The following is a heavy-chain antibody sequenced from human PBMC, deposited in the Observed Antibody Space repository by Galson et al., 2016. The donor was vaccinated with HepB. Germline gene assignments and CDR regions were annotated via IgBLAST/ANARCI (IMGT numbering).Heavy chain of an antibody. CDR1: GFTFSRSG. CDR2: ITNDGVIK. CDR3: ARDDDRSGNNLGY. J-gene: IGHJ4*02. V-gene: IGHV3-30*03. D-gene: IGHD3-22*01. Sequence: SLRLSCAASGFTFSRSGFHWVRQAPGKGLEWVAVITNDGVIKYYTDSVKGRFTISRDNSRNTLDLQMNSLRAEDTALYYCARDDDRSGNNLGYWGQGTLVTVSS.